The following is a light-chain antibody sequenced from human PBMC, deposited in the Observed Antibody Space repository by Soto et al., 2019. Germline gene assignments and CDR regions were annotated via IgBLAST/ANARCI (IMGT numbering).Light chain of an antibody. V-gene: IGKV1-39*01. J-gene: IGKJ1*01. CDR2: AAS. CDR1: QSISGY. Sequence: DIQMTQSPSSLSASLGDSVTIXXRASQSISGYLNWYQQKPGKAPKVXIYAASTLHTGVPSRFSGRGSGTDFTLTINNLQREDFADYFCQQTYSNLWTFGQGTKVDIK. CDR3: QQTYSNLWT.